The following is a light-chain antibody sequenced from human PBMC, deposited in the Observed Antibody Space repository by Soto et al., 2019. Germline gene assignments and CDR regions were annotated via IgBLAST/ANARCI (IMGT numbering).Light chain of an antibody. J-gene: IGLJ2*01. CDR2: EVS. CDR3: SSYTRSSTLI. CDR1: SSDVGGYNY. Sequence: QSALTQPASVSGSPGQSITISCTGTSSDVGGYNYVSWYQHHPGKAPKLMISEVSNRPSGVSNRFSGSKSGNTASLTISGLQAEDEADYYCSSYTRSSTLIFGGGTKLTVL. V-gene: IGLV2-14*01.